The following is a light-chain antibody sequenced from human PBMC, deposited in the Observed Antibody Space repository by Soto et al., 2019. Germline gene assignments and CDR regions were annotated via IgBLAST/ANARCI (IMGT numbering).Light chain of an antibody. Sequence: QLVLTQSPSASASLGASVKLTCTLSSGHRSYAIAWHQQQPEKGPRYLMKVNSDGSHSKGDGIPDRFSGSSSGAERYLTISSLQSEDEADYYCQTWGTGTVVFGGGTKVTVL. V-gene: IGLV4-69*01. J-gene: IGLJ3*02. CDR2: VNSDGSH. CDR1: SGHRSYA. CDR3: QTWGTGTVV.